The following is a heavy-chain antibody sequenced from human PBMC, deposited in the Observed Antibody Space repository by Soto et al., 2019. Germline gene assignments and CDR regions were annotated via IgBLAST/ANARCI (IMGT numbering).Heavy chain of an antibody. CDR3: ARASSGEAHGDYDLYYYYYYMDV. V-gene: IGHV3-33*01. CDR1: GFTFSSYG. Sequence: GGSLRLSCAASGFTFSSYGMHWVRQAPGKGLEWVAVIWYDGSNKYYADSVKGRFTISRDNSKNTLYLQMNSLRAEDTAVYYCARASSGEAHGDYDLYYYYYYMDVWGKGTTVTVSS. J-gene: IGHJ6*03. CDR2: IWYDGSNK. D-gene: IGHD4-17*01.